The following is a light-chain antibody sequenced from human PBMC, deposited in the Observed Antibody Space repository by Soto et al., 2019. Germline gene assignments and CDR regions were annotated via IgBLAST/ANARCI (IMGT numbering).Light chain of an antibody. CDR1: SSNIGSNT. CDR3: AAWDDSLNGLV. CDR2: NNN. Sequence: VLTQPPSASGTPGQRVTISCSGSSSNIGSNTVNWYQQLPGTAPKLLIYNNNQRPSGVPDRFSGSKSGTSASLAISGLPSEDEADYYCAAWDDSLNGLVFGTGTKVTVL. J-gene: IGLJ1*01. V-gene: IGLV1-44*01.